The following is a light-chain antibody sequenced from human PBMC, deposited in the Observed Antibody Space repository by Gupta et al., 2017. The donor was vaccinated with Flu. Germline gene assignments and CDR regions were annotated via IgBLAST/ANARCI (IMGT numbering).Light chain of an antibody. Sequence: DIQMTQSPSTLSASVRDRVTITCRASQSISDWLAWYQQKPGKAPKLLIYKASSLESGVPSRFSGSGAGTDFTLTISSLQPDDFATYYCHHYNTYSGTFGQGTKVEVK. CDR1: QSISDW. J-gene: IGKJ1*01. V-gene: IGKV1-5*03. CDR2: KAS. CDR3: HHYNTYSGT.